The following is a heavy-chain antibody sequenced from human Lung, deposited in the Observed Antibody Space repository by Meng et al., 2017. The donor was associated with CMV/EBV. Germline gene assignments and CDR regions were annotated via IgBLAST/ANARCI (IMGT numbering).Heavy chain of an antibody. J-gene: IGHJ6*02. V-gene: IGHV1-2*02. D-gene: IGHD2-2*01. CDR1: GYIFSGYY. CDR2: INPNSGGT. CDR3: ARGLGDYCSTTSCPYGVDV. Sequence: ASVXVSXKASGYIFSGYYIHWVRQAPGQGLEWMGWINPNSGGTNYAQKFQGRVTMTRDTSISTAYMDLSRLKSDDTAVYYCARGLGDYCSTTSCPYGVDVWGQGTTVTVSS.